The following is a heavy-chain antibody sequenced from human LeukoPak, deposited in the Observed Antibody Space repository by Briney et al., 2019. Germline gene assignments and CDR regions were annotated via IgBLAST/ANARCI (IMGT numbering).Heavy chain of an antibody. J-gene: IGHJ4*02. D-gene: IGHD5-12*01. CDR2: FDPEDGET. CDR1: GYTLTELS. V-gene: IGHV1-24*01. Sequence: ASVKVSCKVSGYTLTELSMHWVRQAPGKGLEWMGGFDPEDGETIYAQKFQGRVTMTEDTSTDTAYMELSSLRSEDTAVYYCAKDHPVGYSGYDYLVRSDTSPDYWGQGTLVTVSS. CDR3: AKDHPVGYSGYDYLVRSDTSPDY.